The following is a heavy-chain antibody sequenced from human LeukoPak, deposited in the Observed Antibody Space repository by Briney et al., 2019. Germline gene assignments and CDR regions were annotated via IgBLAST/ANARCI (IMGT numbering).Heavy chain of an antibody. Sequence: PGGSLRLSCAVSGFTFSSYGMHWVRQAPGKGLEWVAFIRYDGSNKYYADSVKGRFTISRDNSKNTLYLQMNSLRAEDTAVYYCAKDVGSGSYYNVPGYWGQGTLVTVSS. CDR2: IRYDGSNK. J-gene: IGHJ4*02. V-gene: IGHV3-30*02. CDR1: GFTFSSYG. CDR3: AKDVGSGSYYNVPGY. D-gene: IGHD3-10*01.